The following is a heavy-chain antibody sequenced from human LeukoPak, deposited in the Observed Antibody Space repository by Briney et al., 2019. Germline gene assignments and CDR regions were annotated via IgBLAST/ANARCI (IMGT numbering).Heavy chain of an antibody. CDR1: GVSISSGSNY. V-gene: IGHV4-39*07. Sequence: PSETLSLTCSVSGVSISSGSNYWGWIRQPPGKTLEWIGSIYSRGNTYYNPSLKSRVIILIDTAKNHFSLNLSSVSAADTAVYYCARSDGYGLVGIWGQGTMVTVSS. CDR3: ARSDGYGLVGI. CDR2: IYSRGNT. D-gene: IGHD3-10*01. J-gene: IGHJ3*02.